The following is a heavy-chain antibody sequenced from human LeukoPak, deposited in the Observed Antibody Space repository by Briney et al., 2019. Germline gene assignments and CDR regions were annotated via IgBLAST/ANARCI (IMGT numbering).Heavy chain of an antibody. Sequence: SVKVSCKASGGTFGSYAISWVRQAPGQGLEWMGGIIPIFGTANYAQKFQGRVTITADESTSTAYMELSSLRSEDTAVYYCAREGIAAAGRRFDPWGQGTLVTVSS. CDR2: IIPIFGTA. CDR1: GGTFGSYA. D-gene: IGHD6-13*01. V-gene: IGHV1-69*13. CDR3: AREGIAAAGRRFDP. J-gene: IGHJ5*02.